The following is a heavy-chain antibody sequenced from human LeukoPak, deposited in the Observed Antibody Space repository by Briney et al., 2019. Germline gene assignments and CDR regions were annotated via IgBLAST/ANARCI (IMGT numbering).Heavy chain of an antibody. CDR1: GGSISNYY. Sequence: PSETLSLTCTVSGGSISNYYWSWIRQPAGKGLEWIGRIYTSGSTNYNPSLKSRVTISVDTSKNQFSLKLSSVTAADTAVYYCARWVRRDGYNTIDYWGQGTLVTVSS. V-gene: IGHV4-4*07. D-gene: IGHD5-24*01. J-gene: IGHJ4*02. CDR3: ARWVRRDGYNTIDY. CDR2: IYTSGST.